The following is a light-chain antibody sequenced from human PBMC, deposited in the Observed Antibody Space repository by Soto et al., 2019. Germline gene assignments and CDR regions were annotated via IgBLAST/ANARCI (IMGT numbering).Light chain of an antibody. CDR2: DTS. J-gene: IGKJ5*01. CDR3: QQRSNWPPIT. CDR1: QSVGSF. Sequence: EILMTQSPATLSVSPGERATLSCRASQSVGSFLAWYQQKPGQAPRLLIYDTSIRATGIPARFSGSGSGTDFTLTISSLEPEDFAVYYCQQRSNWPPITFGQGTRLEIK. V-gene: IGKV3-11*01.